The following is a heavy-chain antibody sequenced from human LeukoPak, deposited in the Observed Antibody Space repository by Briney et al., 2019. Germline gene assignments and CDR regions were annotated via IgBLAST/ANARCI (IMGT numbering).Heavy chain of an antibody. J-gene: IGHJ4*02. V-gene: IGHV3-21*01. CDR1: GFTFSSYS. CDR3: ARGHGYYFY. CDR2: ISSSSGFI. D-gene: IGHD3-3*01. Sequence: GGSLRLSCAASGFTFSSYSMNWVRQAPGKGLEWVSSISSSSGFIYNADSVKGRFTISRDNAKNSLYLQMNSLRAEDTAVYYCARGHGYYFYWGQGTLVTVSS.